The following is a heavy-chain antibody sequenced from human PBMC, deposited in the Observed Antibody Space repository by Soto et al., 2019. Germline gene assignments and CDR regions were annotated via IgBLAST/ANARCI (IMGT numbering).Heavy chain of an antibody. D-gene: IGHD3-10*01. CDR1: GGSFSGYH. V-gene: IGHV4-34*01. CDR3: ARTGSGSTTAYYYGMDV. J-gene: IGHJ6*02. CDR2: INHSGST. Sequence: SETLSLTCAVYGGSFSGYHWSWIRQRPGKGLEWIGEINHSGSTSYNASLKSRVTISADTSKNQFSLKLSSVTAADTAVYYCARTGSGSTTAYYYGMDVWGQGTTVT.